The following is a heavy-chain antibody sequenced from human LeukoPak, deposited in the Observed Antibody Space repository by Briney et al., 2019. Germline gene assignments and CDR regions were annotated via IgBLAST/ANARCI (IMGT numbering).Heavy chain of an antibody. J-gene: IGHJ3*02. CDR2: IIPYNGNT. V-gene: IGHV1-18*01. D-gene: IGHD2-15*01. Sequence: ASVKVSCKASGYTFNNYGISWVRQVPGQGLEWRGWIIPYNGNTKFAQKLPGRVTVTTETSTSTAYIELRNLRSDDTAVYYCARQSYFDGRGDDAFDIWGQGTMVTVSS. CDR3: ARQSYFDGRGDDAFDI. CDR1: GYTFNNYG.